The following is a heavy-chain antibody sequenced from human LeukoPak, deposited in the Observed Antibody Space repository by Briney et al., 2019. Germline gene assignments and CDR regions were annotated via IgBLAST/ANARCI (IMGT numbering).Heavy chain of an antibody. D-gene: IGHD5-24*01. CDR3: TRASKDGYDY. CDR1: GFTFGDYA. CDR2: IRSKAYGGTT. V-gene: IGHV3-49*04. J-gene: IGHJ4*02. Sequence: PEGSLRLSCTASGFTFGDYAMSWVRQAPGKGLEWVGFIRSKAYGGTTEYAASVKGRFTISRDDSKSIAYLQMNSLKTEDTAVYYCTRASKDGYDYWGQGTLVTVSS.